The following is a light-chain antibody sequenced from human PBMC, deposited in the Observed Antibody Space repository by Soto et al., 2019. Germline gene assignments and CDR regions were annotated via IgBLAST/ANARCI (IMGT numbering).Light chain of an antibody. CDR1: QSVSSY. J-gene: IGKJ4*01. V-gene: IGKV3-11*01. CDR3: QQRSKLLP. Sequence: EIVLTQSPATLSLSPGERATLSCRASQSVSSYLAWYQQKPGQAPRLLIYDASNRATGIPARFSGSGSGTDFTLTISSLEPADFAVYYCQQRSKLLPFGGGTTVAIK. CDR2: DAS.